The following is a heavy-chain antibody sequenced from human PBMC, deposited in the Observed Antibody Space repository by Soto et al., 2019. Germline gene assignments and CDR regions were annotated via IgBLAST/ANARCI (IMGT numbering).Heavy chain of an antibody. V-gene: IGHV4-4*07. CDR2: IYTSGST. Sequence: LSLTCTVSGGSISSYYWSWIRQPAGKGLEWIGRIYTSGSTNYNPSLKSRVTMSVDTSKNQFSLKLSSVTAADTAVYYCARDRLVVVPAATSLYYGMDVWGQGTTVTVSS. CDR3: ARDRLVVVPAATSLYYGMDV. D-gene: IGHD2-2*01. CDR1: GGSISSYY. J-gene: IGHJ6*02.